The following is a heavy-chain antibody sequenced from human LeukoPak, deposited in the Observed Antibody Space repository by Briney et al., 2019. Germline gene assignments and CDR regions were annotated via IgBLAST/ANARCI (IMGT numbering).Heavy chain of an antibody. Sequence: ASVKVSCNASAYTFTGYFMYWIRQAPGQGLEWIGWINPNIGATKYARKFQGRVTMTRDTSISTAYMEVSRLRSDDTAVYYCARGQLTDDLDYWGQGTLVTVSS. CDR3: ARGQLTDDLDY. D-gene: IGHD1-14*01. J-gene: IGHJ4*02. CDR2: INPNIGAT. CDR1: AYTFTGYF. V-gene: IGHV1-2*02.